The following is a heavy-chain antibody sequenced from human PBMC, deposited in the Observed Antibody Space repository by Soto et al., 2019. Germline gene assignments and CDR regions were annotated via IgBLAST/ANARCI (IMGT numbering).Heavy chain of an antibody. Sequence: GGSLRLSCGASGFTFSSYVMHGVRQAPGKGLEWVAVIWYDGSNKYYADSVKGRFTISRDNSKNTLYLQMNSLRAEDTAVYYCASDYYDSSGYRWFDPWGQGTLVTVSS. CDR3: ASDYYDSSGYRWFDP. CDR2: IWYDGSNK. CDR1: GFTFSSYV. J-gene: IGHJ5*02. V-gene: IGHV3-33*01. D-gene: IGHD3-22*01.